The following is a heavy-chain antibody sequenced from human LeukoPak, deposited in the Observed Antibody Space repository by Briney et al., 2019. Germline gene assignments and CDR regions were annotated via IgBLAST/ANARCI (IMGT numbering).Heavy chain of an antibody. CDR1: GFTFSIHA. CDR3: VRGPRYYDDSGFHYGVFDI. J-gene: IGHJ3*02. CDR2: ISGSRGST. Sequence: GGSLRLSCAASGFTFSIHAMSWVRQAPGKGLEWVSAISGSRGSTYYADSVKGRFTISRDNSKNTLSLQMNSLTADDTAVYYCVRGPRYYDDSGFHYGVFDIWGQGTVVTVSS. V-gene: IGHV3-23*01. D-gene: IGHD3-22*01.